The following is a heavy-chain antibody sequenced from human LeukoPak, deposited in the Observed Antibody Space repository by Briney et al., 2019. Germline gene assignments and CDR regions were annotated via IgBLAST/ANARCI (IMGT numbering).Heavy chain of an antibody. J-gene: IGHJ6*03. CDR2: ISGSGGSR. D-gene: IGHD5-18*01. V-gene: IGHV3-23*01. Sequence: GGSLRLSCAASGFTFSSDAMSWVRQAPGKGLEWVSAISGSGGSRYYADSVKGRFTISRDNSENTVSLQLNRLRAEDTAVYYCGKGLAYTYPYSGNRDVCSKGNTIIISS. CDR3: GKGLAYTYPYSGNRDV. CDR1: GFTFSSDA.